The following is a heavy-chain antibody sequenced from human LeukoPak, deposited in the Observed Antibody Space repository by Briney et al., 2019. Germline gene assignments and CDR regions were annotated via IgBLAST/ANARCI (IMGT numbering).Heavy chain of an antibody. CDR1: AFTFSSYW. D-gene: IGHD3-22*01. J-gene: IGHJ4*02. CDR3: AKDFSDDSSGYPDY. V-gene: IGHV3-23*01. Sequence: GGSLRLSCAASAFTFSSYWMSWVRQAPGKGLEWVSATSGSGGSTYYADSVKGRFTISRDNSKNTLYLQMNSLRAEDTAVYYCAKDFSDDSSGYPDYWGQGTLVTVSS. CDR2: TSGSGGST.